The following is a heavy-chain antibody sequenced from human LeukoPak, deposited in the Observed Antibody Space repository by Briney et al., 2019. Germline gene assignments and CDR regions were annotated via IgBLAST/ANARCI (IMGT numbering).Heavy chain of an antibody. CDR2: IISSGSTI. V-gene: IGHV3-11*01. J-gene: IGHJ6*03. Sequence: GGSLRLSCAASGFSFIDYYMSWIRQAPGGGRGWVSYIISSGSTIYYAGSVKGRFTISRDNAKNSLYLQMHSLRAEDTAVYYCARRELVVVRAPYYYTDVWGKGTPVTVSS. CDR3: ARRELVVVRAPYYYTDV. CDR1: GFSFIDYY. D-gene: IGHD2-2*01.